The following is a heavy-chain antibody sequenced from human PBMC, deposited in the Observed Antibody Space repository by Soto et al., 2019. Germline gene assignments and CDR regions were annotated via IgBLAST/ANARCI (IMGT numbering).Heavy chain of an antibody. CDR1: GFTFSSYA. CDR2: ISGSGGST. CDR3: AKDQPPYYSSPATNWFDP. D-gene: IGHD6-13*01. V-gene: IGHV3-23*01. Sequence: EVQLLESGGGLVQPGGSLRLSCAASGFTFSSYAMSWVRQAPGKGLEWVSAISGSGGSTYYADSVKGRFTISRDNSKNTLYLQMNSLRAEDTAVYYCAKDQPPYYSSPATNWFDPWGQGTLVTVSS. J-gene: IGHJ5*02.